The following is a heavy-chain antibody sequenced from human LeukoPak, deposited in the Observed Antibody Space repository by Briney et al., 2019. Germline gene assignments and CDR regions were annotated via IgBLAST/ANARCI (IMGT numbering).Heavy chain of an antibody. V-gene: IGHV1-46*01. CDR1: GYTFTSYY. J-gene: IGHJ3*02. CDR3: ARELDILTVVYAFDI. CDR2: INPSGGST. Sequence: GASVKVSCKASGYTFTSYYMHWVRQAPGQGLEWMGIINPSGGSTSYAQKFQGRVTMTRDMSTSTVYMELSSLRSDDTAVYYCARELDILTVVYAFDIWGQGTMVTVSS. D-gene: IGHD3-9*01.